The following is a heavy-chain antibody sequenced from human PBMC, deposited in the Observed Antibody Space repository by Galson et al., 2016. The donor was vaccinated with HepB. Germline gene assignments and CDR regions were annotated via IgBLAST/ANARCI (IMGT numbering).Heavy chain of an antibody. CDR2: IDPSDSYT. CDR1: GYNFINHW. D-gene: IGHD1-14*01. CDR3: ARQAEDHGDGFDI. V-gene: IGHV5-10-1*01. J-gene: IGHJ3*02. Sequence: QSGAEVKKPGESLRISCKGSGYNFINHWISWVRQMPGKGLEWMGRIDPSDSYTHDSPSFQGHVTIPADKAISTAFLQLSSLQASDTAMYYCARQAEDHGDGFDILGQVTVVTVSS.